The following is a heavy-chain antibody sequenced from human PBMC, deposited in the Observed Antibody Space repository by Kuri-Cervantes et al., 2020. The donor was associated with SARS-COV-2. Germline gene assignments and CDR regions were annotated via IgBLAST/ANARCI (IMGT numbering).Heavy chain of an antibody. J-gene: IGHJ6*02. CDR3: ARDPVSSTSFLYYYYYGMDV. V-gene: IGHV3-66*01. CDR1: GFTVSSNY. Sequence: GESLKISCAASGFTVSSNYMSWVRQAPGKGLEWVSVIYSGGSIYYADSVKGRLTISRDNAKNSLYLQMNSLRAEDTAVYYCARDPVSSTSFLYYYYYGMDVWGQGTTVTVSS. D-gene: IGHD2-2*01. CDR2: IYSGGSI.